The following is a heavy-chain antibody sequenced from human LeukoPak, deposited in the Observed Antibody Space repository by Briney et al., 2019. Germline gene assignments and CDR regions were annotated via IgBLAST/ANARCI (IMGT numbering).Heavy chain of an antibody. J-gene: IGHJ4*02. CDR3: ARYPMGASYFDY. D-gene: IGHD4/OR15-4a*01. CDR1: GGSFSGYY. CDR2: INHSGST. Sequence: SETLSLTCAVYGGSFSGYYWSWIRQPPGKGPEWIGEINHSGSTNYNPSLKSRVTISVDTSKNQFSLKLSSMTAADTAIYYCARYPMGASYFDYWGQGILVTVSS. V-gene: IGHV4-34*01.